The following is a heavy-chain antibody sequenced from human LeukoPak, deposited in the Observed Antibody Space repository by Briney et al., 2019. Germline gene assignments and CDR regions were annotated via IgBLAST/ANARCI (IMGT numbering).Heavy chain of an antibody. CDR1: GYSFTSYW. D-gene: IGHD2-21*02. CDR2: IYPGDSDT. J-gene: IGHJ4*02. Sequence: GESLKISCKGSGYSFTSYWIGWVRQMPGKGLEWMGIIYPGDSDTRYSPSFQGQVTISADKSISTAYLQWSSLKASDTAMYYCASAKKPLFVVVTATPDYYFDYWGQGTLVTVSS. CDR3: ASAKKPLFVVVTATPDYYFDY. V-gene: IGHV5-51*01.